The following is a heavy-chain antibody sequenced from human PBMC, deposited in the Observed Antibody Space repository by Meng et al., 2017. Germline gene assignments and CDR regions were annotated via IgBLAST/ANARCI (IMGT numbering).Heavy chain of an antibody. D-gene: IGHD6-19*01. V-gene: IGHV4-38-2*02. CDR2: IYHSGST. Sequence: GSLRLSCTVSGYSIGSGYYWGWIRQPPGKGLEWIGSIYHSGSTYYNPSLKSRVTISVDTSKNQFSLKLSSVTAADTAVYYCARSAGTTSIAVAGTFDYWGQGTLVTVSS. CDR3: ARSAGTTSIAVAGTFDY. CDR1: GYSIGSGYY. J-gene: IGHJ4*02.